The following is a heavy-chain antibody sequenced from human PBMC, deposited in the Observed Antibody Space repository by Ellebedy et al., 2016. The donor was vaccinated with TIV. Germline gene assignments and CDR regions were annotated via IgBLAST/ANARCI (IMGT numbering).Heavy chain of an antibody. Sequence: LTCXASGFPFSRYWMHWVRQAPGKGLVWVSRINSDGSSTSYADSVKGRFTISRDNAKNTLYLQMNSLRAEDKAVYYCASDRYGDYYFDYWGRGTLATVSS. CDR2: INSDGSST. D-gene: IGHD4-17*01. J-gene: IGHJ4*02. CDR1: GFPFSRYW. CDR3: ASDRYGDYYFDY. V-gene: IGHV3-74*01.